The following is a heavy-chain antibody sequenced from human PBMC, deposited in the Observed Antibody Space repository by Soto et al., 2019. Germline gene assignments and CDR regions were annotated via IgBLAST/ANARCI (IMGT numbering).Heavy chain of an antibody. Sequence: EVQLVESGGGLVQPGGSLSLSCTASGFTFSNYWMSWVRQAPGKGLGWVANIEEDGSEKYYVDSVKGRFSISRDNSMRSQYRKMNSLRSEDTAVSYCVRVGRSGGCWGQGAKVTVSS. D-gene: IGHD3-10*01. CDR3: VRVGRSGGC. V-gene: IGHV3-7*03. CDR2: IEEDGSEK. CDR1: GFTFSNYW. J-gene: IGHJ4*02.